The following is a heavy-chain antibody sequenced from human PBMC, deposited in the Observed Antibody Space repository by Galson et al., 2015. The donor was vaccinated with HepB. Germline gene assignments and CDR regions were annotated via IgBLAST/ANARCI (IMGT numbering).Heavy chain of an antibody. CDR2: IRSKAYGGTT. Sequence: SLRLSCAASGFTFGDYDMSWFRQAPGKGLEWVGFIRSKAYGGTTEYAASVKGRFTISRDDSKSIAYPQMNSLKTEDTAVYYCTRDWDLSIAARPQPIYYYYYMDVWGKGTTVTVSS. V-gene: IGHV3-49*03. CDR3: TRDWDLSIAARPQPIYYYYYMDV. D-gene: IGHD6-6*01. J-gene: IGHJ6*03. CDR1: GFTFGDYD.